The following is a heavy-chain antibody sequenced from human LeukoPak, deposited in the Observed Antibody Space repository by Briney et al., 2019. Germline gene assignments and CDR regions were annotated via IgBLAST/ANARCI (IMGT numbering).Heavy chain of an antibody. Sequence: SVKVSCKASGFTFTSSAVQWVRQARGQRLEWIGRIVVGSGNTNYAQKFQERVTITRDMSTSTAYMELSSLRSEDTAVYYCAAISSYHYYYGMDVWGQGTTVTVSS. D-gene: IGHD2/OR15-2a*01. CDR2: IVVGSGNT. CDR1: GFTFTSSA. V-gene: IGHV1-58*01. J-gene: IGHJ6*02. CDR3: AAISSYHYYYGMDV.